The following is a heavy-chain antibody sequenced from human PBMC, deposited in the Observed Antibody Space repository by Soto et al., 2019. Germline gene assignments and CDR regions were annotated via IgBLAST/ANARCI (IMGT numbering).Heavy chain of an antibody. V-gene: IGHV3-72*01. D-gene: IGHD4-17*01. J-gene: IGHJ5*01. CDR2: IRDKANEYSI. Sequence: EVQLVESGGALVQPGGSLRLSCAASGFSFGDYFVDWVRQAPGKGLEWVSRIRDKANEYSIEYAASVKGRFTISRDDSKNSLYLQMNSLKGEDTAVYYCAREGVSTTYQISWFVSWGQGTLVTVSS. CDR3: AREGVSTTYQISWFVS. CDR1: GFSFGDYF.